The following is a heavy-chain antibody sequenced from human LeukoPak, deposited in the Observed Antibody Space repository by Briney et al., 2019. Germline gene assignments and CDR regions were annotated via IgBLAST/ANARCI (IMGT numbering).Heavy chain of an antibody. V-gene: IGHV3-30*18. CDR3: AKDRYSGLNTIDY. CDR1: GLIFSNYG. Sequence: GRSLGLSCAASGLIFSNYGMHWVRQAPGKGLQWVAFISYDGNTEYVGDSVQGRFTVSRDNSENTLYLQMNSLRAEDTAVYYCAKDRYSGLNTIDYWGQGTLVTVSS. CDR2: ISYDGNTE. J-gene: IGHJ4*02. D-gene: IGHD6-13*01.